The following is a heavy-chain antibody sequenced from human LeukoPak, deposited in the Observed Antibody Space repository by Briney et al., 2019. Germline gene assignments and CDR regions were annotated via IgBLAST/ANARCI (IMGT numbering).Heavy chain of an antibody. Sequence: GRSLRLSCAASGFTFDDYAMHWVRQAPGKGLEWVSGISWNSSYIYYADSVKGRFTISRDNAKNSLYLQMNSLRAEDTAVYYCASGATGGNWFDPWGQGTLVTVSS. CDR2: ISWNSSYI. V-gene: IGHV3-9*01. J-gene: IGHJ5*02. CDR1: GFTFDDYA. D-gene: IGHD1-26*01. CDR3: ASGATGGNWFDP.